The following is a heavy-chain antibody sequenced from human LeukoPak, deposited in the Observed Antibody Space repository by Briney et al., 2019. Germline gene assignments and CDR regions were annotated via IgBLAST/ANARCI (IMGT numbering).Heavy chain of an antibody. V-gene: IGHV1-8*01. CDR1: GYTFTSYD. D-gene: IGHD3-22*01. J-gene: IGHJ4*02. Sequence: ASVKVSCKASGYTFTSYDINWVRQATGQGLEWMGWMNPNSGNTGYAQKFQGRVTMTRNTSISTVYMELSSLRSEDTAVYYCASPTYYYDSSGYSLEYWGQGTLVTVSS. CDR3: ASPTYYYDSSGYSLEY. CDR2: MNPNSGNT.